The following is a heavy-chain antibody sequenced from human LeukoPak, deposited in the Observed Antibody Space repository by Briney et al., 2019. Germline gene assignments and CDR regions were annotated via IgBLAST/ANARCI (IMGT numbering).Heavy chain of an antibody. J-gene: IGHJ4*02. CDR2: IYYSGST. CDR1: GGSISSSSYY. V-gene: IGHV4-39*07. Sequence: SETLSLTCTVSGGSISSSSYYWGWIRQPPGKGLEWIGSIYYSGSTYYNPSLKSRVTISLDTSKNQFSLKLNSYCARGYYDFWSGYYGAYYFDYWAREPWSPSPQ. CDR3: GYYGAYYFDY. D-gene: IGHD3-3*01.